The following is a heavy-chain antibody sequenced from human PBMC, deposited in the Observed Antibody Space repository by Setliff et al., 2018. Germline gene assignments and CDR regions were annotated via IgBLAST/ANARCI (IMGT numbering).Heavy chain of an antibody. CDR1: GFTFSSYS. D-gene: IGHD3-3*01. CDR2: ISSSSSYI. CDR3: TRTSGLQFFNYYMDV. Sequence: GGSLRLSCAASGFTFSSYSMNWVRQAPGKGLEWVSSISSSSSYIYYADSVKGRFTISRDNAKNSLYLQMNSLRAEDTAVYYCTRTSGLQFFNYYMDVWGKGTTVTVS. V-gene: IGHV3-21*01. J-gene: IGHJ6*03.